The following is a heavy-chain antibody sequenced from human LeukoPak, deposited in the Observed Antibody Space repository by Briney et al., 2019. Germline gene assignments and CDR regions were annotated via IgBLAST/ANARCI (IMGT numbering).Heavy chain of an antibody. J-gene: IGHJ5*02. V-gene: IGHV4-38-2*02. CDR1: DYSIKSDDY. D-gene: IGHD1-26*01. Sequence: SETLSLTCIVSDYSIKSDDYWGWIRQPPGKGLEWIGSLYQSGSTYYNPSLKSRVVISIDRSKNQFSLKLSSVTAADTALYYCAKEQAGATFLSSWFDPWGQGILVTVSS. CDR3: AKEQAGATFLSSWFDP. CDR2: LYQSGST.